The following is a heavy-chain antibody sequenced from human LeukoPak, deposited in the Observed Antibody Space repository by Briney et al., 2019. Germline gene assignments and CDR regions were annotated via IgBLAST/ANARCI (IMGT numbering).Heavy chain of an antibody. V-gene: IGHV1-18*01. D-gene: IGHD2-2*01. CDR2: ISAYTGNT. Sequence: ASVEVFCKASGYTFTSYGISWVRQAPGQGLEWMGWISAYTGNTNYAQKLQGRVTMTTDTSTTTAYMELRSLRSDDTAVYYCARGVPAAPRDYYYMDVWGKGTTVTVSS. J-gene: IGHJ6*03. CDR1: GYTFTSYG. CDR3: ARGVPAAPRDYYYMDV.